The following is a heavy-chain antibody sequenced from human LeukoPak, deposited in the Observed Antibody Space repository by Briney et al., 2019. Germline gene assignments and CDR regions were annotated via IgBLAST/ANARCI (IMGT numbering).Heavy chain of an antibody. CDR1: GASISSHY. J-gene: IGHJ5*02. CDR2: IYYSGST. CDR3: ARNLMAYSSSWENWFDP. Sequence: SETLSLTCTVSGASISSHYWSWIRQPPGKGLEWIGYIYYSGSTKYNPSLKSRVTISVDTSKNQFSLKLSSVTAADTAVYYCARNLMAYSSSWENWFDPWGQGTLVTVSS. V-gene: IGHV4-59*11. D-gene: IGHD6-13*01.